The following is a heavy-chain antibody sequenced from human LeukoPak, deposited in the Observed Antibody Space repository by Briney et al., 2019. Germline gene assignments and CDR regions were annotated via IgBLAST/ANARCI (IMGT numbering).Heavy chain of an antibody. Sequence: ASVKVSCKASGYTFTSYAMNWVRQAPGQGLEWMGWINTNTGNPTYAQGFTGRFVFSLDTSVSTAYLQISSLKAEDTAVYYCARGNTIFGVVGTTHHDAFDIWGQGTMVTVSS. D-gene: IGHD3-3*01. V-gene: IGHV7-4-1*02. J-gene: IGHJ3*02. CDR1: GYTFTSYA. CDR3: ARGNTIFGVVGTTHHDAFDI. CDR2: INTNTGNP.